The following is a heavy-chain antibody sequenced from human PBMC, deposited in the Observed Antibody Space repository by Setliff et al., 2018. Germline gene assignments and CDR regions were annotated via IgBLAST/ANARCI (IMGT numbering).Heavy chain of an antibody. CDR3: ARDRGSNNSPEDFDY. J-gene: IGHJ4*02. D-gene: IGHD1-20*01. CDR1: VFSVSSVYY. V-gene: IGHV4-38-2*02. Sequence: SETLSLTCAVSVFSVSSVYYWGWIRQPPGKGLEWMGNIYYSGTTYSNPSLKSRVTMSVDTSKIQFSLRLNSVTASDTAVYYCARDRGSNNSPEDFDYWGLGTLVTVSS. CDR2: IYYSGTT.